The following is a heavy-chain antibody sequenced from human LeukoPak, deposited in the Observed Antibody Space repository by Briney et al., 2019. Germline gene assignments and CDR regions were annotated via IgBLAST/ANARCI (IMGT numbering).Heavy chain of an antibody. CDR3: AIGSGITFGGEPGFDY. CDR2: INHSGST. V-gene: IGHV4-34*01. Sequence: SETLSLTCAAYGGSFSGYYWSWIRQPPGKGLEWIGEINHSGSTNYNPSLKSRVTISVDTSKNQFSLKLSSVTAADTAVYYCAIGSGITFGGEPGFDYWGQGTLVTVSS. CDR1: GGSFSGYY. D-gene: IGHD3-16*01. J-gene: IGHJ4*02.